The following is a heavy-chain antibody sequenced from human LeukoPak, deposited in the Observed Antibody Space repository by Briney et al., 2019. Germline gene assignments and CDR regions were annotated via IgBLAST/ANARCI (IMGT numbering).Heavy chain of an antibody. CDR2: TYYTSKWNT. V-gene: IGHV6-1*01. J-gene: IGHJ3*01. D-gene: IGHD6-25*01. CDR3: ARGRASAFDV. CDR1: GDRVSTSGVA. Sequence: SQTLSLSCAISGDRVSTSGVAWNWVRQSSSRGLEWLGRTYYTSKWNTDYAVSVKSRIVVNPDTSKNQFSLQLNSVTSEDTAVYYCARGRASAFDVWGQGTMVTVSS.